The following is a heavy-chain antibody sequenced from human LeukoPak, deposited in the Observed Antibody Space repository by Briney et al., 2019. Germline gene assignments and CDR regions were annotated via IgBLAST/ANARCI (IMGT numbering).Heavy chain of an antibody. D-gene: IGHD6-13*01. V-gene: IGHV4-38-2*02. CDR3: ARRLDYSSSWYSRQTFDY. J-gene: IGHJ4*02. CDR2: IYHSGST. Sequence: PSETLSLTCTVSGYSISSGYYWGWIRQPPGKGLEWIGSIYHSGSTYYNPSLKSRVTISVDTSKNQFSLKLSSVTAADTAVYYCARRLDYSSSWYSRQTFDYWGQGTLVTVSS. CDR1: GYSISSGYY.